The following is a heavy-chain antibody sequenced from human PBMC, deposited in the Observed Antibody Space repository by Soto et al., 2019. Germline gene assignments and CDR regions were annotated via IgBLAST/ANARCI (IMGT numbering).Heavy chain of an antibody. CDR1: GGTFSNDI. CDR3: ARGITIFGVAPP. Sequence: GASVKVSCKTSGGTFSNDIITWVRQAPGQGLEWMGRIIPLLDTTNYAQKFQGRVTMTRNTSISTAYMELSSLRSEDTAVYYCARGITIFGVAPPWGKGTLVTVAS. J-gene: IGHJ5*02. CDR2: IIPLLDTT. D-gene: IGHD3-3*01. V-gene: IGHV1-69*08.